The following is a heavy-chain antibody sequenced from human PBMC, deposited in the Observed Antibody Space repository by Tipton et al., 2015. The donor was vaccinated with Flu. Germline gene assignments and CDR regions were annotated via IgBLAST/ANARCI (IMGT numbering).Heavy chain of an antibody. CDR1: GGSFSGYY. CDR3: ARIVPYDGYAGD. J-gene: IGHJ4*02. V-gene: IGHV4-34*01. D-gene: IGHD5-24*01. CDR2: INHSGST. Sequence: TLSLTCAVYGGSFSGYYWSWIRQPPGKGLEWIGEINHSGSTNYNPSLKSQVTISVDTSKNQFSLKLSSVTAADTAVYYCARIVPYDGYAGDWGQGTLVTVSS.